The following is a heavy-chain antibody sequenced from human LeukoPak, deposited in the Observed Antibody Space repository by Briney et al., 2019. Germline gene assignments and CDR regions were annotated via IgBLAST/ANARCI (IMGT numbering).Heavy chain of an antibody. D-gene: IGHD6-19*01. J-gene: IGHJ5*02. CDR2: INPSGGST. CDR3: ARDPSIAVSSSWFDP. V-gene: IGHV1-46*01. CDR1: GYTFTSYY. Sequence: ASVKVSCKASGYTFTSYYMHWVRQAPGQGLEWLGIINPSGGSTSYAQKFQGRVTMTRDTSTSTVYMELSSLRSEDTAVFYCARDPSIAVSSSWFDPWGQGTLVTVSS.